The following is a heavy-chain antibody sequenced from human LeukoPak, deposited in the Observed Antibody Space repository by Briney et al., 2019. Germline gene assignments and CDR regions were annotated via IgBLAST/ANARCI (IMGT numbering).Heavy chain of an antibody. CDR3: ARDIGHYCSGGSCSDGY. CDR1: GYTFTGYY. D-gene: IGHD2-15*01. J-gene: IGHJ4*02. CDR2: INPNSGGT. Sequence: AASVKVSCKASGYTFTGYYMHWVRQAPGQGLEWMGWINPNSGGTNYAQKFQGRVTMTRDTSISTAYMELSRLRSDDTAVYYCARDIGHYCSGGSCSDGYWGQGTLVTVSS. V-gene: IGHV1-2*02.